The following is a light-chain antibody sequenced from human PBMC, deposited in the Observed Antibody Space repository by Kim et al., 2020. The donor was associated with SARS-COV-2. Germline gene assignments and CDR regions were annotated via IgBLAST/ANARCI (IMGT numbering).Light chain of an antibody. J-gene: IGKJ2*01. CDR1: ESLSSRN. CDR2: GAS. V-gene: IGKV3-20*01. CDR3: HQYGGSPT. Sequence: EIALTQSPATLSLSPGERGTLSCRASESLSSRNLAWYQQKPGQAPRLLIYGASSRATGIPDRFSGSGSGTDFTLTISRLEPEEFAVYYCHQYGGSPTFGQGTKLAI.